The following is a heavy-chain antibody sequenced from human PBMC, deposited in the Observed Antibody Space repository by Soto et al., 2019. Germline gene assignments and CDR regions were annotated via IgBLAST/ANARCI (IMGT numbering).Heavy chain of an antibody. Sequence: SETLSLTCTLSAGSITTNYSSCTQQTTGGTLEWIGNISAGGTTTYTRPLERRLNLSGGMPNKSFHLDMSSVTAPDTAVYYCARSHSFDGSIYHYYFDFWGQGSLVSISS. CDR3: ARSHSFDGSIYHYYFDF. CDR1: AGSITTNY. CDR2: ISAGGTT. D-gene: IGHD3-3*02. V-gene: IGHV4-4*09. J-gene: IGHJ4*02.